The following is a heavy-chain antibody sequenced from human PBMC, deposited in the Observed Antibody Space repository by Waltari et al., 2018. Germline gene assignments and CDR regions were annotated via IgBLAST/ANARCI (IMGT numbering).Heavy chain of an antibody. D-gene: IGHD1-20*01. Sequence: QVQLQESGPGLVKPSGTLSLTCAVSGGPLRSTNWWTWVRQPPGKGLEWIGEISHTGSTDYNLSLKSRVTISVDNSKNQFSLKLNSVTAADTAVYYCARARYFGSLFAWFDPWGQGTLVNVSS. CDR3: ARARYFGSLFAWFDP. V-gene: IGHV4-4*02. J-gene: IGHJ5*02. CDR1: GGPLRSTNW. CDR2: ISHTGST.